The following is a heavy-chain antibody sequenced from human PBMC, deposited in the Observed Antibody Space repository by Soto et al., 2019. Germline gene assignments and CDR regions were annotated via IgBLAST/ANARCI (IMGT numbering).Heavy chain of an antibody. CDR3: AKSLGYCSGGSCPPFDY. CDR2: IGWDGGTS. CDR1: GFMFSDHG. J-gene: IGHJ4*02. D-gene: IGHD2-15*01. V-gene: IGHV3-20*04. Sequence: GGSLRLSCAASGFMFSDHGMHWVRQAPGKGLEWVAGIGWDGGTSGYADSVKGRFTISRDNANPSLYLQMNSLRAEDTAVYYCAKSLGYCSGGSCPPFDYWGQGTLVTVSS.